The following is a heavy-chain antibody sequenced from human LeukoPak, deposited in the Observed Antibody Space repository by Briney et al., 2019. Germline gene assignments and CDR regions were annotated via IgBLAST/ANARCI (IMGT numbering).Heavy chain of an antibody. CDR1: SGSLSRSDYY. V-gene: IGHV4-39*01. CDR3: AGPNGPWDYDGSGYYGWYFDL. J-gene: IGHJ2*01. D-gene: IGHD3-22*01. CDR2: INYSGST. Sequence: PSETLSLTCTVSSGSLSRSDYYWAWIRQPPGKGLEWIGSINYSGSTYYNPSLKSRVTISVDTSKNQFSLKLSSVTAADTAVYYCAGPNGPWDYDGSGYYGWYFDLWGRGTLVTVSS.